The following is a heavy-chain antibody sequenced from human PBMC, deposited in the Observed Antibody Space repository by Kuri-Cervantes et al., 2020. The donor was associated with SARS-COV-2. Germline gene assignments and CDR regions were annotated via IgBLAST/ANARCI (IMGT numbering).Heavy chain of an antibody. V-gene: IGHV4-61*01. Sequence: GSLRLSCTVSGGSVSSGSYYWGWIRQPPGKGLEWIGYIYYSGSTNYNPSLKSRVTISVDTSKNQFSLKLSSVTAADTAVYYCARGISNHIYYYYYMDVWGKGTTVTVSS. CDR1: GGSVSSGSYY. CDR3: ARGISNHIYYYYYMDV. CDR2: IYYSGST. D-gene: IGHD4-11*01. J-gene: IGHJ6*03.